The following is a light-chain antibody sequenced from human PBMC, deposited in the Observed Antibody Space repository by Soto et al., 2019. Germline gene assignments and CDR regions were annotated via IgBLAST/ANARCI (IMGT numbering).Light chain of an antibody. V-gene: IGKV3-15*01. J-gene: IGKJ5*01. CDR2: GAS. CDR1: QSVSNN. CDR3: QQYNNWPPMIT. Sequence: EIVLTQSPGTLSLSPGERATLSCRASQSVSNNYLAWYQQKPGQAPRLLIYGASTRATGIPARFSGSGSGTEFTLTISSLQSEDFAVYYCQQYNNWPPMITFGQGTRLEIK.